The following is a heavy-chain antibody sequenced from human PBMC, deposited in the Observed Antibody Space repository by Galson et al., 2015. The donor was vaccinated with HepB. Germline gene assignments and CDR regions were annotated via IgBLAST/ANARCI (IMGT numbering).Heavy chain of an antibody. CDR3: VRDRHLGEFADY. D-gene: IGHD3-10*01. V-gene: IGHV3-48*04. Sequence: SLRLSCAASGFTFSDYNFNWVRQAPGKGLECISYITSGSSTIYYAGSVKGRFTISRDNAKNSLYLQMDSLRAGDTAVYYCVRDRHLGEFADYWGQGTLVTVSS. CDR1: GFTFSDYN. J-gene: IGHJ4*02. CDR2: ITSGSSTI.